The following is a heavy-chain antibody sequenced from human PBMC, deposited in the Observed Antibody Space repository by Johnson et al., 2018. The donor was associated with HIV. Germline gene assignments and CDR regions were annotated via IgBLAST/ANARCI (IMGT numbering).Heavy chain of an antibody. CDR2: INWNGGST. CDR1: GFTFDDYG. J-gene: IGHJ3*02. Sequence: VQLVESGGGVVRPGGSLRLSCAASGFTFDDYGMSWVRQAPGTGLEWVSGINWNGGSTGYAEPVKGRFTISRDNAKNSLYLQVNCLRAEDPAVYYCARSYSRWDDVFDIWGQGTMVTVSS. V-gene: IGHV3-20*04. CDR3: ARSYSRWDDVFDI. D-gene: IGHD1-26*01.